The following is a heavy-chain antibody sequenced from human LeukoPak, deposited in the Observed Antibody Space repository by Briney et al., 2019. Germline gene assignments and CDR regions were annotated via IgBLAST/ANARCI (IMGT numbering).Heavy chain of an antibody. CDR3: ARDRRTIQRYYSYHYMDV. V-gene: IGHV3-7*01. J-gene: IGHJ6*03. CDR1: GGSISSYY. CDR2: IKQDGSEK. Sequence: ETLSLTCTVSGGSISSYYWSWVRQAPGKGLEWVTNIKQDGSEKYFVDSVKGRFTISRDNAKNSLYLQMNSLRADDTAVYYCARDRRTIQRYYSYHYMDVWGKGTTVTVSS. D-gene: IGHD2-21*01.